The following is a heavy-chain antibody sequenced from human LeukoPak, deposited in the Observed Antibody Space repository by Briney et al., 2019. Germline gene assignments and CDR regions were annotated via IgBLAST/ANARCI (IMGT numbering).Heavy chain of an antibody. CDR2: IGTAGDI. CDR1: GFTLSSYD. CDR3: ARGRGIAAAVDYYCYYYMDV. D-gene: IGHD6-13*01. J-gene: IGHJ6*03. Sequence: GGPLRLSCAASGFTLSSYDMHWVRQPTGKGLEWVSGIGTAGDIYYAGSVKGRFTISRENAKNSLYLQMNSLRAEDTAVYYCARGRGIAAAVDYYCYYYMDVWGKGTTVTISS. V-gene: IGHV3-13*01.